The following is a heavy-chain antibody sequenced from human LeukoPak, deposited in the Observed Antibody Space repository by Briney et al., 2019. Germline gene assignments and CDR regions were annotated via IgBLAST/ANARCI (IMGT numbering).Heavy chain of an antibody. V-gene: IGHV3-30*18. CDR3: AKDPGYVDY. J-gene: IGHJ4*02. D-gene: IGHD2-15*01. CDR2: ISYDGRNK. CDR1: GFTFSAYG. Sequence: PGGSLRLSCAASGFTFSAYGMHWGRQAPRKGLEWVSLISYDGRNKYFSDSVKCRFTISRDKSKNTVHLQMNSLRAEETAVYYCAKDPGYVDYWGQGTLVTVSS.